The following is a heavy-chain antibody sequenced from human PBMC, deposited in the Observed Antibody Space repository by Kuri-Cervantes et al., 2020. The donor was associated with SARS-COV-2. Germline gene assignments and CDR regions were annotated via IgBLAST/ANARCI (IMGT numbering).Heavy chain of an antibody. Sequence: GESLKISCAASGFTFSSYGMHWVRQAPGKGLEWVAVIWYDGSNKYYADSVKGRFTISRDNSKSTLYLQMNSLRAEDTAVYYCARDPYNYDFWSAHYYYGMDVWGQGTTVTVSS. CDR2: IWYDGSNK. J-gene: IGHJ6*02. V-gene: IGHV3-33*01. D-gene: IGHD3-3*01. CDR1: GFTFSSYG. CDR3: ARDPYNYDFWSAHYYYGMDV.